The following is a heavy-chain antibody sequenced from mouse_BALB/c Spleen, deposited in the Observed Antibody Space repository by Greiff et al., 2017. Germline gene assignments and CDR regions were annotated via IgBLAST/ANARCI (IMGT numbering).Heavy chain of an antibody. V-gene: IGHV1-4*01. CDR2: INPSSGYT. J-gene: IGHJ2*01. CDR1: GYTFTSYT. CDR3: ARYQSYYDYGDY. D-gene: IGHD2-4*01. Sequence: QVQLQQSGAELASPGASVKMSCKASGYTFTSYTMHWVKQRPGQGLEWIGYINPSSGYTNYNQKFKDKATLTADKSSSTAYMQLSSLTSEDSAVYYCARYQSYYDYGDYWGQGTTLTVSS.